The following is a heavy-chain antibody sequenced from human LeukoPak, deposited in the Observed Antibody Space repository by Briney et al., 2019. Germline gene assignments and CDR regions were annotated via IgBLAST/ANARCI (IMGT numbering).Heavy chain of an antibody. V-gene: IGHV3-33*01. CDR2: IWYDGSNK. D-gene: IGHD3-22*01. CDR3: ARDQAYYDSSGYPFDY. Sequence: PGRSLRLSCAASGFTFSSYGMHWVRQAPGKGLEWVAVIWYDGSNKYYADSVKGRFTISRDNSKNTLYLQMNSLRAEDTAVYYCARDQAYYDSSGYPFDYWGQGTLVTVSS. J-gene: IGHJ4*02. CDR1: GFTFSSYG.